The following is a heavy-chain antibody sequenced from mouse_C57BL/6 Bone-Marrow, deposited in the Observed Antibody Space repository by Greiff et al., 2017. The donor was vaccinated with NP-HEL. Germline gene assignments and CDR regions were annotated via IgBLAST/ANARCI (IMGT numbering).Heavy chain of an antibody. CDR2: INPYNGGT. Sequence: EVQLQQSGPVLVKPGASVKMSCKASGYTFTDYYMNWVKQSHGKSLEWIGVINPYNGGTSYNQKFKGKATLTVDKSSSTSYMELNSLTSEDSAVYYCAREWLRRVYYAMDYWGQGTSVTVSS. J-gene: IGHJ4*01. CDR3: AREWLRRVYYAMDY. D-gene: IGHD2-2*01. CDR1: GYTFTDYY. V-gene: IGHV1-19*01.